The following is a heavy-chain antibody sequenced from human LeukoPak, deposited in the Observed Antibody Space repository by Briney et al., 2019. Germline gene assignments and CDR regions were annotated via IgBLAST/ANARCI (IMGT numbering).Heavy chain of an antibody. Sequence: GGSLRLSCAASGFTFSSYSMNWVRQAPGKGLEWVSSISSSSSYIYYAGSVKGRFTISRDNAKNSLYLQMNSLRAEDTAVYYCARDGYCSGGSCYASGRYYYYYGMDVWGQGTTVTVSS. J-gene: IGHJ6*02. D-gene: IGHD2-15*01. CDR3: ARDGYCSGGSCYASGRYYYYYGMDV. CDR2: ISSSSSYI. CDR1: GFTFSSYS. V-gene: IGHV3-21*01.